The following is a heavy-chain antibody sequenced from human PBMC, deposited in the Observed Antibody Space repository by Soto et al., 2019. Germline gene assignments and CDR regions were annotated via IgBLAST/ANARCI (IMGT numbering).Heavy chain of an antibody. CDR1: GFTFSSYW. CDR3: IGAPFDS. J-gene: IGHJ4*02. D-gene: IGHD1-26*01. CDR2: INEDGSDT. Sequence: EVLMVESGGDLVQPGGSLRLSCSGSGFTFSSYWMNWVRQTPGKGLEWVANINEDGSDTYYMDSVKGRFTISRDNAKNSLYLQMTSLRAEVTAVDSYIGAPFDSWCQGTVVIVSS. V-gene: IGHV3-7*01.